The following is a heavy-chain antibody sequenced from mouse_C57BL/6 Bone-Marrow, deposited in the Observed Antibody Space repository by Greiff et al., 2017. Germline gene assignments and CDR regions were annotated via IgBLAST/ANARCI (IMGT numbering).Heavy chain of an antibody. J-gene: IGHJ2*01. V-gene: IGHV1-64*01. CDR1: GYTFTSYW. Sequence: QVQLQQPGAELVKPGASVKLSCTASGYTFTSYWMHWVKQRPGQGLEWIGMIHPNSGSTNYNEKFKSKATLTVDKSSSTAYMQLSSLTSKESAVNYCARWDPLWLRRRDYWGQGTTLTVSS. CDR2: IHPNSGST. CDR3: ARWDPLWLRRRDY. D-gene: IGHD2-2*01.